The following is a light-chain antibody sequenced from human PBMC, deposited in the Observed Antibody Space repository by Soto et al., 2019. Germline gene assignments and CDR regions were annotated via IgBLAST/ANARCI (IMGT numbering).Light chain of an antibody. V-gene: IGKV3-15*01. CDR3: QQYDNYPPYT. CDR2: GAS. Sequence: ETVMTQSPVTLSVSPGERATLSCRASQSVSRNLAWYQQKPGQPPRLLIYGASTRATVIPARLSGSGSGTEFTRTISSLQSEDFAVYYCQQYDNYPPYTFGQGTKLEMK. CDR1: QSVSRN. J-gene: IGKJ2*01.